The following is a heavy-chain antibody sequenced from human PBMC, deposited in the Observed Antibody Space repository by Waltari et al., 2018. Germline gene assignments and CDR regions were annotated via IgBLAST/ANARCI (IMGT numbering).Heavy chain of an antibody. Sequence: QVQLVQSGAEVKKPGSSVKVSCKASGGTFSSYAISWVRQAPGQGLEWMGGIIPILGTANYAQKCQGRVTITADESTSTAYMELSSLRSEDTAVYYCARAPKAVAGPYYFDYWGQGTLVTVSS. J-gene: IGHJ4*02. D-gene: IGHD6-19*01. CDR1: GGTFSSYA. V-gene: IGHV1-69*01. CDR2: IIPILGTA. CDR3: ARAPKAVAGPYYFDY.